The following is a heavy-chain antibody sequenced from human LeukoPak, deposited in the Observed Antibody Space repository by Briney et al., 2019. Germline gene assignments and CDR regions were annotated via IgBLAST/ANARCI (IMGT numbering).Heavy chain of an antibody. J-gene: IGHJ5*02. D-gene: IGHD6-19*01. CDR1: GFTFRSYA. CDR2: ISGSGVST. V-gene: IGHV3-23*01. CDR3: AKDRTYIAVTGRASNWFDP. Sequence: GGSLRLSCVASGFTFRSYAMNWVRQAPGKGLEWVSVISGSGVSTNYAASVKGRFTISRDNSKNTLYLQMNSLRAEDTAVYYCAKDRTYIAVTGRASNWFDPWGQGTLVTVSS.